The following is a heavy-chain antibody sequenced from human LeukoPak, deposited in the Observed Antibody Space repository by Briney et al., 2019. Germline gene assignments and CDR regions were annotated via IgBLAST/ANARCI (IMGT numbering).Heavy chain of an antibody. CDR1: DGSISSSDHY. J-gene: IGHJ6*03. Sequence: SETLSLTCTVSDGSISSSDHYWDWIRQPPGKGLEWIGRIYYSGSTYYSPSLKSRVTISVDTSKNQFSLRLSSVTAADTAVYYCARVAADAYYYYYYMDVWGKGTTVTISS. CDR3: ARVAADAYYYYYYMDV. V-gene: IGHV4-39*07. CDR2: IYYSGST.